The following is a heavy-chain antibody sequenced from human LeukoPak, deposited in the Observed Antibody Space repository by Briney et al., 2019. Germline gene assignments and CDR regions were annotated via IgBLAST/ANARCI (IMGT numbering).Heavy chain of an antibody. V-gene: IGHV5-51*01. J-gene: IGHJ2*01. Sequence: GESLKISCKGSGYTFTINWIAWVRQMPGKGLEWMGIVWPGDSDTRRSPSLQGRVTFSADKSINTAYLQWDSLEASDTATYYCARVLHGAAGYFDLWGRGTLVTVSS. CDR2: VWPGDSDT. CDR1: GYTFTINW. CDR3: ARVLHGAAGYFDL. D-gene: IGHD2-15*01.